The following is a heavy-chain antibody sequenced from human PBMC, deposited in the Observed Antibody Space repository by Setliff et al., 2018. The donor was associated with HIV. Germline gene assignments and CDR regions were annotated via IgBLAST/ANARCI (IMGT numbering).Heavy chain of an antibody. J-gene: IGHJ4*02. CDR2: IFPGDSDT. Sequence: GESLKISCKGSGYTFTTYWIAWVRQMPGKGLEWMGIIFPGDSDTRYSPSFQGQVTISADKSITTAYLQWSSLKASDTAMYYCARASVAARPHFFDSWGQGTLVTVSS. V-gene: IGHV5-51*01. CDR3: ARASVAARPHFFDS. D-gene: IGHD6-6*01. CDR1: GYTFTTYW.